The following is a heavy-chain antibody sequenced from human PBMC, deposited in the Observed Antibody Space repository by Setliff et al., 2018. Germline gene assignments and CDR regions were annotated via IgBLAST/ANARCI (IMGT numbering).Heavy chain of an antibody. CDR3: ARLKYYNSGTYWGNWDYYSGMDV. CDR1: GDSMSDHH. D-gene: IGHD3-22*01. CDR2: ISHSGAT. V-gene: IGHV4-59*11. Sequence: PSETLSLTCTVSGDSMSDHHWSWVRQSPGKGLDWIGYISHSGATKYNPSLKSRVAISIDVFKKQFSLELNSVTPADTAKYYCARLKYYNSGTYWGNWDYYSGMDVWGKGTTVTVSS. J-gene: IGHJ6*04.